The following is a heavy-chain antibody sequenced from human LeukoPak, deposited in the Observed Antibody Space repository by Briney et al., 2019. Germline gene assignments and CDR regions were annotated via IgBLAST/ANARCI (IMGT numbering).Heavy chain of an antibody. CDR1: GGSISSSNYY. D-gene: IGHD6-13*01. Sequence: SETLSLTCTVSGGSISSSNYYWSWIRQPPGKGLEWIGEINHSGSTNYNPSLKSRVTISVDTSKNQFSLKLSSVTAADTAVYYCARRLRRGGGSSSWYYFDYWGQGTLVTVSS. CDR2: INHSGST. J-gene: IGHJ4*02. CDR3: ARRLRRGGGSSSWYYFDY. V-gene: IGHV4-39*07.